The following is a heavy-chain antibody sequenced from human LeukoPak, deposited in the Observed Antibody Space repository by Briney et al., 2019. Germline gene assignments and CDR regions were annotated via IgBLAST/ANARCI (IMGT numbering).Heavy chain of an antibody. CDR1: GFTFSRYS. CDR3: ARVREMATPYYFDY. D-gene: IGHD5-24*01. Sequence: PGGSLRLSCAASGFTFSRYSMNWVRQAPGKGLEWVSYISSSSSTMYYADSVKGRFTISRDNAKNSLYLQMNSLRAEDAAVYYCARVREMATPYYFDYWGQGTLVTVSS. CDR2: ISSSSSTM. J-gene: IGHJ4*02. V-gene: IGHV3-48*01.